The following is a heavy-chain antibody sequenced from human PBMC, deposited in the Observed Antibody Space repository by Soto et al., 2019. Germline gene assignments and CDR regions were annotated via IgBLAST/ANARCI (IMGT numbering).Heavy chain of an antibody. CDR1: GFTFSSYG. CDR2: ISYDGSNK. Sequence: QVQLVESGGGVVQPGRCLRLSCGASGFTFSSYGMHWVRQAPGKGLEWVAVISYDGSNKYYADSVKGRFTISRDNSKNTLYLQMNSLRAEDTAVYYCAPWFGAFDYWGQGTLVTVSS. D-gene: IGHD3-10*01. J-gene: IGHJ4*02. V-gene: IGHV3-30*03. CDR3: APWFGAFDY.